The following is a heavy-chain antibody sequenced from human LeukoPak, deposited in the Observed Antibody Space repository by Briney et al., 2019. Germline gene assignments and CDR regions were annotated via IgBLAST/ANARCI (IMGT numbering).Heavy chain of an antibody. CDR2: IYHTGST. J-gene: IGHJ3*02. Sequence: SETLSLTCIGSGGSISSYYWRWIRQPPGKGLEWIGYIYHTGSTNNNPALKNRVSISLDTSKDQFSLKLSSVTAADTAVYYCVRELSTSSTAFDMWGQGTMVTVSS. D-gene: IGHD6-6*01. CDR3: VRELSTSSTAFDM. V-gene: IGHV4-59*01. CDR1: GGSISSYY.